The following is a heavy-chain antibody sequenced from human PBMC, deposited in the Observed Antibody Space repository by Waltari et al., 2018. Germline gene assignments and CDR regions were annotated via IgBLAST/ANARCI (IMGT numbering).Heavy chain of an antibody. CDR1: GGSFCGFY. CDR2: INHSGST. J-gene: IGHJ5*02. CDR3: ARGNWTGPLFDP. V-gene: IGHV4-34*01. D-gene: IGHD1-20*01. Sequence: QVQLQQWGTGLLKTSATLSLTCAVYGGSFCGFYWIWLRQPPGKGLEWTGEINHSGSTNYNPSLKSRVTISVDTSKNQFSLKLSSVTAADTAVYYCARGNWTGPLFDPWGQGTLVTVSS.